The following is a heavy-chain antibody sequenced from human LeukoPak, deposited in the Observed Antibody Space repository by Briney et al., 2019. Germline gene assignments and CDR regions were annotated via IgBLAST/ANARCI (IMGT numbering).Heavy chain of an antibody. J-gene: IGHJ5*02. V-gene: IGHV4-61*01. CDR1: GGSISSYSYY. Sequence: SETLSLTCTVSGGSISSYSYYWAWIRQPPGKGLEWIGYIYNSGSTKYNPSLKSRVTISVDTSKNLFSLKLTSVTAADTAMYYCATCRDEFGDYGFTSWGQGTLVTVSS. CDR2: IYNSGST. D-gene: IGHD4-17*01. CDR3: ATCRDEFGDYGFTS.